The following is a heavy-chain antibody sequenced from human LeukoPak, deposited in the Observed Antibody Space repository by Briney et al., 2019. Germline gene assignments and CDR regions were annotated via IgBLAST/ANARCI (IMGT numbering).Heavy chain of an antibody. V-gene: IGHV3-48*02. Sequence: GGSLRLSCAASGFTFNMYSMNWVRQAPGKGLEWVSYISSSANTIYYADSVKGRFTISRDIAKNSLYLQMNSLSDDDTAVYYCARNYNGDYLFDLWGQGTLVTVSS. CDR1: GFTFNMYS. CDR3: ARNYNGDYLFDL. J-gene: IGHJ4*02. D-gene: IGHD4-17*01. CDR2: ISSSANTI.